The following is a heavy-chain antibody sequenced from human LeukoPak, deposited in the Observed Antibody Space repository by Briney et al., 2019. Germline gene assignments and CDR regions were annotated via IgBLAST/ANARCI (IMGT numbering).Heavy chain of an antibody. CDR1: GGSISSGDYY. CDR2: IYYSGST. Sequence: PSQTLSLTCTVSGGSISSGDYYWSWIRQPPGKGLEWIGYIYYSGSTYYNPSLKSRVTISVDTSKNQFSLKLSSVTAADTAVYYRARDTSLAGFDYWGQGTLVTVSS. V-gene: IGHV4-30-4*01. D-gene: IGHD3-3*02. J-gene: IGHJ4*02. CDR3: ARDTSLAGFDY.